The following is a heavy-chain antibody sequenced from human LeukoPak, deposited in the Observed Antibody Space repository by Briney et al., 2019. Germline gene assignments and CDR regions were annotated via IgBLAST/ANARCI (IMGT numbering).Heavy chain of an antibody. V-gene: IGHV4-59*08. CDR2: THHSGNT. CDR3: ARWEVRLNAFEM. CDR1: GFTFSSYA. J-gene: IGHJ3*02. Sequence: GSLRLSCAASGFTFSSYAMSWIRQPPGKGLEWIGYTHHSGNTLYNPSLKSRVTTSVDTSKNQFSLSLSSVTAADTAVYYCARWEVRLNAFEMWGQGTMVTVSS. D-gene: IGHD3-10*01.